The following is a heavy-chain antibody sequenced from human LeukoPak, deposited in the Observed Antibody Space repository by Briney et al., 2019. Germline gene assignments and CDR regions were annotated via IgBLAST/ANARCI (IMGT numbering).Heavy chain of an antibody. CDR1: GFTFSDYY. CDR2: ARNKPNGYTT. D-gene: IGHD1-26*01. V-gene: IGHV3-72*01. CDR3: AVIVGHLSFDY. Sequence: PGGSLRLSCEASGFTFSDYYMDWVRQAPGKGLEWVGRARNKPNGYTTEYAASVKGRFTISRDDSKNSLYLQMNSLKIEDTAMYYCAVIVGHLSFDYWGQGTLVTVSS. J-gene: IGHJ4*02.